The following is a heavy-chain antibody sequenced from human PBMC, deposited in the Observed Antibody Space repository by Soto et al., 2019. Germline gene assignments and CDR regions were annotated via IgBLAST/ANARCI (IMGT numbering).Heavy chain of an antibody. V-gene: IGHV4-31*03. CDR3: ARDVATYSSSSVWFDP. J-gene: IGHJ5*02. CDR1: GGSISSGGYY. D-gene: IGHD6-6*01. CDR2: IYYSVST. Sequence: SETLSLTCTVSGGSISSGGYYWSWNRQHPGKGLEWIGYIYYSVSTYYNPSLKSRVTISVDTSKNQFSLKLSSVTAADTAVYYCARDVATYSSSSVWFDPWGQGTLVTVSS.